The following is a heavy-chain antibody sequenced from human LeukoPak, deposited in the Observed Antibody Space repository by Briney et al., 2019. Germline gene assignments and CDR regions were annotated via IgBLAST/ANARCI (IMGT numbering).Heavy chain of an antibody. D-gene: IGHD5-12*01. CDR2: IYWNDDK. CDR1: GFSLSTSGG. Sequence: SGPTLVKPTQTLTLTCTFSGFSLSTSGGVGWIRQPPGKALEWLALIYWNDDKRYSTSLKSRLTITKDTSKKQVVLTMTNMDPVDTGTYYCAHTYDFDTWGHGTMVTVSS. CDR3: AHTYDFDT. J-gene: IGHJ3*02. V-gene: IGHV2-5*01.